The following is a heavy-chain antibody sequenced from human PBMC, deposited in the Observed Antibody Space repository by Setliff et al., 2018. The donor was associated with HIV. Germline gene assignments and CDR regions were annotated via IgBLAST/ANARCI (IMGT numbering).Heavy chain of an antibody. Sequence: RASVKVSCKASGYTFTNYGISWVRQAPGQGLEWMGWISAYNGNTNYAQKFQGRVSMTTDTSTRTAYMELRSLRSDDTAVYYCARDPSSWFYFDYWGQGTLVTVSS. CDR1: GYTFTNYG. D-gene: IGHD6-13*01. J-gene: IGHJ4*02. CDR3: ARDPSSWFYFDY. CDR2: ISAYNGNT. V-gene: IGHV1-18*01.